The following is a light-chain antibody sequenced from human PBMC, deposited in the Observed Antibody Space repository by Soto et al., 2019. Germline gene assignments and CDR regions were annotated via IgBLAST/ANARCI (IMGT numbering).Light chain of an antibody. CDR2: DVS. Sequence: QSALTQAASVSGSPGQSITISCTGTSSDVGGYNYVSWYQQHPCQAPKLMIYDVSNRPSGVSNRFSGSKSANTASLTISGLQAEDEADYYFSSYTGSSTYVVFGGGTKLTVL. J-gene: IGLJ2*01. V-gene: IGLV2-14*01. CDR3: SSYTGSSTYVV. CDR1: SSDVGGYNY.